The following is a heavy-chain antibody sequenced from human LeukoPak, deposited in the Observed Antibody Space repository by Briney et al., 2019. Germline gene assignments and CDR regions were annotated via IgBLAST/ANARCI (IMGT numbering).Heavy chain of an antibody. J-gene: IGHJ1*01. CDR1: GFSFRGFA. CDR2: ISSDGSNV. Sequence: GGSLRLSCAASGFSFRGFAMYWVRQAPGKGLEWVAVISSDGSNVYYSDFAKGRFTISRDNSKNTLYLQLDRLRTEDTAVFYCATDLEAVSWLVSGFRHWGQGTLVSVSS. CDR3: ATDLEAVSWLVSGFRH. V-gene: IGHV3-30*04. D-gene: IGHD6-19*01.